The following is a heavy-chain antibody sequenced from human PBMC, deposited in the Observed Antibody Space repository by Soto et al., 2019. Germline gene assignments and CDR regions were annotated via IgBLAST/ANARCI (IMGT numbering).Heavy chain of an antibody. V-gene: IGHV3-21*06. CDR1: GFTFSADT. J-gene: IGHJ5*01. CDR3: ARGLLSNSGWYDF. Sequence: EVQLVYSGGGLVQPGGSLRLSCAASGFTFSADTMNWVRQAPGKGLEWVSSISSSSSYIYYADLVRGRFTISRDNAKNSLYLQMNSLRADDTGVYYCARGLLSNSGWYDFWGHGTLVTVSS. CDR2: ISSSSSYI. D-gene: IGHD6-19*01.